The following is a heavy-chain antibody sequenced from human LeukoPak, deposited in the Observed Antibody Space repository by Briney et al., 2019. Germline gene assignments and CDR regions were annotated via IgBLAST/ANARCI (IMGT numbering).Heavy chain of an antibody. J-gene: IGHJ4*02. CDR1: GFTFSSYW. CDR2: IKQDGSEK. Sequence: GGSLRLSCAASGFTFSSYWMSWVRQAPGKGLEWVANIKQDGSEKYYVDSVKGRFTISRDNSKNTLYLQMNSLRAEDTAVYYCAKGGKWYQLLNYFDYWGQGTLVTVSS. CDR3: AKGGKWYQLLNYFDY. D-gene: IGHD2-2*01. V-gene: IGHV3-7*01.